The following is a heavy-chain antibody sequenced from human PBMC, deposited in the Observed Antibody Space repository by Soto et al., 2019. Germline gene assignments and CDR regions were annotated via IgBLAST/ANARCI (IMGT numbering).Heavy chain of an antibody. J-gene: IGHJ4*02. V-gene: IGHV1-46*01. CDR3: ARVDYDILTGYGYYFXY. Sequence: ASVKVSCKASGYTFTSYYMNWVRQAPGQGLEWMGIINPSGGSTSYAQKFQGRVTMTRDTSTSTVYMELSSLRSDDTAVYYCARVDYDILTGYGYYFXYWGQGTLVTVSS. D-gene: IGHD3-9*01. CDR2: INPSGGST. CDR1: GYTFTSYY.